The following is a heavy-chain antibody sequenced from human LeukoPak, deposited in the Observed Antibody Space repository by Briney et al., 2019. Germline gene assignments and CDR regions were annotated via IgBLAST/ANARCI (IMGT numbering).Heavy chain of an antibody. Sequence: PGGSLRLSCAASGFTFSSYGMHWVRQAPGKGLEWVAFIRYDGSNKYYADSVKGRFTISRDNSKNTLYLQMNSLRSEDTAVYYCARDNCSRTSCYLDIWGQGTMVTVSS. J-gene: IGHJ3*02. CDR3: ARDNCSRTSCYLDI. CDR2: IRYDGSNK. CDR1: GFTFSSYG. D-gene: IGHD2-2*01. V-gene: IGHV3-30*02.